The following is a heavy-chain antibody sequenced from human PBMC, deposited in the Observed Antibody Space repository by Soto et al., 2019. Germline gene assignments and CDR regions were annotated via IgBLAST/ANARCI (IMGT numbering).Heavy chain of an antibody. CDR3: ARSPHSSSWVNWFDP. J-gene: IGHJ5*02. Sequence: QVQLVPSGAEVKKPGSSVKVSCKASGGTFSSYTISWVRQAPGQGLEWMGRIIPILGIANYAQKFQGRVTITADKSTSTAYMELSSLRSEDTAVYYCARSPHSSSWVNWFDPWGQGTLVTVSS. D-gene: IGHD6-13*01. V-gene: IGHV1-69*02. CDR1: GGTFSSYT. CDR2: IIPILGIA.